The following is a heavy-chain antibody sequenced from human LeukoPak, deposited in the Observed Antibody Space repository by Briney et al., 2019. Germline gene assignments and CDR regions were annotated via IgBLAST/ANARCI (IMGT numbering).Heavy chain of an antibody. CDR3: ASGLRYFDLYY. Sequence: PSETLSLTCIVSGGSISSGSYYWSWIRQPAGKGLEWIGRIYTSGSTNYNPSLKSRVTISVDTSKNQFSLKLSSVTAADTAVYCASGLRYFDLYYWGQGTLVTVSS. D-gene: IGHD3-9*01. CDR1: GGSISSGSYY. CDR2: IYTSGST. J-gene: IGHJ4*02. V-gene: IGHV4-61*02.